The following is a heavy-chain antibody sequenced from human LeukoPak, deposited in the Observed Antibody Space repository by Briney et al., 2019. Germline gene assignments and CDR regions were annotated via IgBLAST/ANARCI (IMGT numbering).Heavy chain of an antibody. CDR2: IYYSGST. CDR1: GGSISSSSYY. J-gene: IGHJ4*02. CDR3: ARAYNPRSHDY. V-gene: IGHV4-39*01. D-gene: IGHD1-14*01. Sequence: SETLSLTCTVSGGSISSSSYYWGWIRQPPGKGLEWIGSIYYSGSTYYNPSLKSRVTISVDTSKNQFSLKLSSVTAADTAVYYCARAYNPRSHDYWGQGTLVTVSS.